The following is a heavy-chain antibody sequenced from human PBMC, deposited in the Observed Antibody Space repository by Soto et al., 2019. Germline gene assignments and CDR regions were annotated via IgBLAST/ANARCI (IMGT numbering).Heavy chain of an antibody. CDR3: ARTVVAATINWFDP. CDR1: GGSISSYY. D-gene: IGHD2-15*01. J-gene: IGHJ5*02. Sequence: PSETLSLTCTVSGGSISSYYWSWIRQPPGKGLEWIGYIYYSGSTNYNPSLKSRVTISVDTSKNQFSLKLSSVTAADTAVYYCARTVVAATINWFDPWGRGTLVTVSS. CDR2: IYYSGST. V-gene: IGHV4-59*01.